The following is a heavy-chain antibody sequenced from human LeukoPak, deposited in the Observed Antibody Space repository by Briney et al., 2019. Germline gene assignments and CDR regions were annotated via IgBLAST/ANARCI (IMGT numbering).Heavy chain of an antibody. D-gene: IGHD1-26*01. CDR2: INPNSGGT. V-gene: IGHV1-2*02. J-gene: IGHJ3*02. Sequence: GASVKVSCKASGYTFTSYGISWVRQAPGQGLEWMGWINPNSGGTNYAQKFQGRVTMTRDTSISTAYMELSRLRSDDTAVYYCARSPRGSYGAFDIWGQGTMVTVSS. CDR3: ARSPRGSYGAFDI. CDR1: GYTFTSYG.